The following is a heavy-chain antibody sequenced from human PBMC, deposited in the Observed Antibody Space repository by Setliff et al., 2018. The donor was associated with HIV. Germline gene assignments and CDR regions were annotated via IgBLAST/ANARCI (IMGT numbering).Heavy chain of an antibody. D-gene: IGHD3-10*01. Sequence: PGGSLRLSCAASGFTVSSNYMSWVRQAPGKGLEWVSVIYSGGSTYYADSVKGRFAISRDNAQNSLYLQMNSLRAEDPAVYYCARDKGVGYYGMDVWGQGTTVTVSS. J-gene: IGHJ6*02. CDR2: IYSGGST. CDR3: ARDKGVGYYGMDV. V-gene: IGHV3-53*01. CDR1: GFTVSSNY.